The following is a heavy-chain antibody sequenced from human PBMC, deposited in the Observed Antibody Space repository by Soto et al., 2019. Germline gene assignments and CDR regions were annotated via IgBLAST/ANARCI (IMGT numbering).Heavy chain of an antibody. CDR2: ISGSGGST. D-gene: IGHD3-10*01. CDR3: ANKRGVPGYLDL. J-gene: IGHJ2*01. Sequence: PGGSLRLSCAASGFTFSSYAMSWVRQAPGKGLEWVSAISGSGGSTYYADSVKGRFTISRDNSKNTLYLQMNSLRAEDTAVYYCANKRGVPGYLDLWGRGTLVTVYS. CDR1: GFTFSSYA. V-gene: IGHV3-23*01.